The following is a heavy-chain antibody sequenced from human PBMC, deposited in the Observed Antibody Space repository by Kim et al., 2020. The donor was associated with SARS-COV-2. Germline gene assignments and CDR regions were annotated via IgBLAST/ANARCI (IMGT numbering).Heavy chain of an antibody. V-gene: IGHV3-23*01. CDR2: ISGSGGST. J-gene: IGHJ2*01. CDR3: AKGGGVAAAGKNWYFDL. Sequence: GGSLRLSCAASGFTFSSYAMSWVRQAPGKGLEWVSAISGSGGSTYYADSVKGRFTISRDNSKNTLYLQMNSLRAEDTAVYYCAKGGGVAAAGKNWYFDLWGRGTLVTVSS. CDR1: GFTFSSYA. D-gene: IGHD6-13*01.